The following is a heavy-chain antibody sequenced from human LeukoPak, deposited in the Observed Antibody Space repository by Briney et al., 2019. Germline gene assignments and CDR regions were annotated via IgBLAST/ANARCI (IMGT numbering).Heavy chain of an antibody. Sequence: ASLKVSCKASGYTFTSYYMHSVRQAPGQRLEWMGIINPSGGSTRYAQKFQGRVTMTRDTSTSTVYMELSSLRSEDTAVYYCARNPVTTKYFDYWGQGTLVTVSS. D-gene: IGHD4-17*01. J-gene: IGHJ4*02. CDR1: GYTFTSYY. V-gene: IGHV1-46*01. CDR3: ARNPVTTKYFDY. CDR2: INPSGGST.